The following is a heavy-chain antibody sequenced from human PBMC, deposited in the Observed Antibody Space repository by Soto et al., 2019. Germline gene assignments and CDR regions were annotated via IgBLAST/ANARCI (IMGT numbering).Heavy chain of an antibody. CDR2: INSDGSST. CDR1: GFTFSSYW. Sequence: EVQLVESGGGLVQPGGSLRLSCAASGFTFSSYWMHWVRQAPGKGLVWVSRINSDGSSTSYADSVKGRFTISRDNAKNTLYLRMIRLRDEDTAVYYCARARGARITSFGSLRGSPPHGMDVWGQETTVTLSS. J-gene: IGHJ6*02. CDR3: ARARGARITSFGSLRGSPPHGMDV. D-gene: IGHD3-3*01. V-gene: IGHV3-74*01.